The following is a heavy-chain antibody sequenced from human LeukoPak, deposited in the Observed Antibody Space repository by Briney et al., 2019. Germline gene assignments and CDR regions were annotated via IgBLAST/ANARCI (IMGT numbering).Heavy chain of an antibody. CDR1: GYTFTSYD. CDR2: MNRNSGNT. V-gene: IGHV1-8*03. Sequence: ASVKVSCKASGYTFTSYDINWVRQATGQGLEWMGWMNRNSGNTGYAQKFQGRVTITRNTSISTAYMELSSLRSEDTAVYYCARGGRSRGYCSSTSCYRMDVWGKGTTVTVSS. J-gene: IGHJ6*04. D-gene: IGHD2-2*02. CDR3: ARGGRSRGYCSSTSCYRMDV.